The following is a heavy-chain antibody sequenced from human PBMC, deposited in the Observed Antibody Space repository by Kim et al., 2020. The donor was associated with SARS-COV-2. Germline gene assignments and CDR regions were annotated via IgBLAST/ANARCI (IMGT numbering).Heavy chain of an antibody. D-gene: IGHD1-26*01. Sequence: GGSLRLSCVASVDILGFALHWVRQAPGQCLEGVATISHDGTRRYRADSLRGRYTVSRDDSRGTVYLQIDDLQREDTATYFCARVGFGVTLGNGLDVWGQGTTVIVSS. V-gene: IGHV3-30*04. CDR2: ISHDGTRR. CDR3: ARVGFGVTLGNGLDV. J-gene: IGHJ6*02. CDR1: VDILGFA.